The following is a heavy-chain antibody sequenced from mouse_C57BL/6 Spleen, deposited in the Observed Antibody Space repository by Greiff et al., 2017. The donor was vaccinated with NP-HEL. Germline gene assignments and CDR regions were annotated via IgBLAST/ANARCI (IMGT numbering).Heavy chain of an antibody. J-gene: IGHJ4*01. Sequence: VQLQQSGAELARPGASVKLSCKASGYTFTSYGISWVKQRPGQGLEWIGEIYPRSGNTYYNEKFKGKATLTANKSSSTAYMELRSLTSEDSAVYFCARGATVVAYYYAMDYWGQGTSVTVSS. D-gene: IGHD1-1*01. CDR3: ARGATVVAYYYAMDY. CDR2: IYPRSGNT. CDR1: GYTFTSYG. V-gene: IGHV1-81*01.